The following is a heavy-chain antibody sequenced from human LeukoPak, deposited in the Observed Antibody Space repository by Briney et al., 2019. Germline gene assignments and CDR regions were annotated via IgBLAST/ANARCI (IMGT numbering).Heavy chain of an antibody. CDR3: ARNGLIPFGVVPFDY. Sequence: ASVKVSCKASGYTFTSYYMDWVRQAPGQGLEWMGIINPSGGSTSYAQKFQGRVTMTRDTSTSTVYMELSSLRSEDTAVYYCARNGLIPFGVVPFDYWGQGTLVTVSS. J-gene: IGHJ4*02. D-gene: IGHD3-3*01. CDR1: GYTFTSYY. V-gene: IGHV1-46*01. CDR2: INPSGGST.